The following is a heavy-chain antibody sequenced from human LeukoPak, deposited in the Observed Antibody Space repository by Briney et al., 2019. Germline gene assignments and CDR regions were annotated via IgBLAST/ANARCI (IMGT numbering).Heavy chain of an antibody. D-gene: IGHD6-13*01. CDR2: INHSGST. J-gene: IGHJ4*02. Sequence: PSETLSLTCAVYGGFFSGYYWSWIRQPPGKGLEWIGEINHSGSTNYNPSLKSRVTISVDTSKNQFSLKLSSVTAADTAVYYCVAAAAGFDYWGQGTLVTVSS. CDR1: GGFFSGYY. V-gene: IGHV4-34*01. CDR3: VAAAAGFDY.